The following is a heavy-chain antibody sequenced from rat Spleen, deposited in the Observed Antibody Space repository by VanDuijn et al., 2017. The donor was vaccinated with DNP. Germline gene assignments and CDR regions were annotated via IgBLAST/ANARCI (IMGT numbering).Heavy chain of an antibody. D-gene: IGHD1-3*01. J-gene: IGHJ1*01. CDR1: GFTFSSYW. CDR2: INTDGSTT. CDR3: TRHGRVTTVATYWYFDF. Sequence: EVQLVETGGGLVQPGRSLKLSCVASGFTFSSYWMYWIRQAPGKGLEWVASINTDGSTTYYPDSVKGRFTISRDNAKNSLYLQMDSLRSEDTATYYCTRHGRVTTVATYWYFDFWGPGTMVTVSS. V-gene: IGHV5-58*01.